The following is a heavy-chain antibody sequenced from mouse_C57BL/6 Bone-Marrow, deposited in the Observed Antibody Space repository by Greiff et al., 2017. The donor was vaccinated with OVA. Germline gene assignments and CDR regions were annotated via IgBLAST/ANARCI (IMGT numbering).Heavy chain of an antibody. D-gene: IGHD2-4*01. CDR1: GYTFTSYW. CDR3: ARTIYYEPLDWYFDV. Sequence: QVQLQQPGAELVKPGASVKLSCKASGYTFTSYWMQWVKQRPGQGLEWIGEIDPSDGYTNYNQKFKGKATLTVDTSSSTAYMQLSSLTSEDSAVYYCARTIYYEPLDWYFDVWGTGTTVTVSS. J-gene: IGHJ1*03. V-gene: IGHV1-50*01. CDR2: IDPSDGYT.